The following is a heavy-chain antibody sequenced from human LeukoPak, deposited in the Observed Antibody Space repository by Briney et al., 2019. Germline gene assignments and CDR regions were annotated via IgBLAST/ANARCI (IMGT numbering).Heavy chain of an antibody. CDR3: ARGHSGSYQRSDAFDI. Sequence: PGGSLRLAYAAYAFALIVPSINSVRQVPRKGLEWVSSISSGGSYIYYGDSVRGRFTVSRDNSKNTLYLQMNSLRAEDTAVYYCARGHSGSYQRSDAFDIWGQGTKVTVSS. J-gene: IGHJ3*02. CDR2: ISSGGSYI. V-gene: IGHV3-21*06. CDR1: AFALIVPS. D-gene: IGHD1-26*01.